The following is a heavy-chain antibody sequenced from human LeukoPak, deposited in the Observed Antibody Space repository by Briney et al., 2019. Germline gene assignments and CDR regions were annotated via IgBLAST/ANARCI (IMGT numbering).Heavy chain of an antibody. CDR1: GYSFTSYW. V-gene: IGHV5-51*01. CDR2: IYPGDSDT. J-gene: IGHJ5*02. CDR3: ARHVGGGDIVVVPAGFDP. Sequence: GESLKISCKGSGYSFTSYWIGWVRQMPGKGLEWMGIIYPGDSDTRYSPSFQGQDTISADKSISTAYLQWSSLKASDTAMYYCARHVGGGDIVVVPAGFDPWGQGTLVTVSS. D-gene: IGHD2-2*01.